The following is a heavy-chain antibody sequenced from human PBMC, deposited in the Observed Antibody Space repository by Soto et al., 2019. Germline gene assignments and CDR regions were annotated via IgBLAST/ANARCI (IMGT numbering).Heavy chain of an antibody. CDR2: ISSSSSYI. CDR3: ARDLRTTVTTGWFDP. J-gene: IGHJ5*02. D-gene: IGHD4-17*01. V-gene: IGHV3-21*01. CDR1: GFTFSSYS. Sequence: EVQLVESGGGLVKPGGSLRLSCAASGFTFSSYSMNWVRQAPGKGLEWVSSISSSSSYIYYADSVKGRFTISRDNAKNSLYLQMNSLIAEDTAVYYCARDLRTTVTTGWFDPWGQGTLVTVSS.